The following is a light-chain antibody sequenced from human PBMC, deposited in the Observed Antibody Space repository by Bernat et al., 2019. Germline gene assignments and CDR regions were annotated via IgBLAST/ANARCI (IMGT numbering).Light chain of an antibody. Sequence: DIQMTQPPSILSASVGDRVTITCRASQTIFSWLAWYQQKPGKAPKLLIYKASSLESGVPSGFSGSGSGTEFTLTISSLQPDDFATYYCQQYHTYPYPFGQGTKLEIK. CDR3: QQYHTYPYP. CDR2: KAS. J-gene: IGKJ2*01. V-gene: IGKV1-5*03. CDR1: QTIFSW.